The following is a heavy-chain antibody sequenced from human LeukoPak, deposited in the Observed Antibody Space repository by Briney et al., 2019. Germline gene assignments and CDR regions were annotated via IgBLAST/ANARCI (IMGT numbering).Heavy chain of an antibody. CDR3: ASPQRGSGTYYSDY. D-gene: IGHD3-10*01. V-gene: IGHV1-2*02. J-gene: IGHJ4*02. Sequence: ASVKVSCKASGYTFTDYYMHWVRQAPGQGLEWMGWVNGNTGATLYAQKFQGRVTMSRDASISTAYMEVKGLRYDDTAVYYCASPQRGSGTYYSDYWGQGTLVTVSS. CDR2: VNGNTGAT. CDR1: GYTFTDYY.